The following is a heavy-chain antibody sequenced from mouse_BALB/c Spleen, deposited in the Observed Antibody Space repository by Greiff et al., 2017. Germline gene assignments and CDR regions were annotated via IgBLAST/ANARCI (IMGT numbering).Heavy chain of an antibody. D-gene: IGHD2-1*01. CDR1: GFTFSSYT. CDR3: ARHYGNYGDWYFDV. CDR2: ISNGGGST. V-gene: IGHV5-12-2*01. J-gene: IGHJ1*01. Sequence: EVQGVESGGGLVQPGGSLKLSCAASGFTFSSYTMSWVRQTPEKRLEWVAYISNGGGSTYYPDTVKGRFTISRDNAKNTLYLQMSSLKSEDTAMYYCARHYGNYGDWYFDVWGAGTTVTVSS.